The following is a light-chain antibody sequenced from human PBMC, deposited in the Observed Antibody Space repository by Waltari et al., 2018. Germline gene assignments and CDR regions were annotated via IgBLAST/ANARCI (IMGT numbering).Light chain of an antibody. J-gene: IGKJ2*01. CDR3: QQYRDTPYT. Sequence: DFVMTQSPDSLAVSLGERATIHCKSSQSIFYSSNNKDYLAWYQLKPGQPPKLLIYWASTRESGVPDRFSGSGTGTDFTLTISSLQTEDVATYYCQQYRDTPYTFGQGTNLEI. CDR1: QSIFYSSNNKDY. V-gene: IGKV4-1*01. CDR2: WAS.